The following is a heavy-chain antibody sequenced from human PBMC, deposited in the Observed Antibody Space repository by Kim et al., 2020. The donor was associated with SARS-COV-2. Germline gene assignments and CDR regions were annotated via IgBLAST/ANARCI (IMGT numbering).Heavy chain of an antibody. D-gene: IGHD3-10*01. CDR1: GFTVSSNY. Sequence: GGSLRLSCAASGFTVSSNYMSWVRQAPGKGLEWVSVIYSGGSTYYADSVKGRFTISRGNSKNTLYLQMNSMRAEDTAAYYYARENYYGSAYVDYWGQETL. V-gene: IGHV3-53*01. CDR3: ARENYYGSAYVDY. CDR2: IYSGGST. J-gene: IGHJ4*02.